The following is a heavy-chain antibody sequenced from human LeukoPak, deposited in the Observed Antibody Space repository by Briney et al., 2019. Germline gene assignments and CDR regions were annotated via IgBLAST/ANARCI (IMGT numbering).Heavy chain of an antibody. J-gene: IGHJ4*02. CDR2: IYSGGST. V-gene: IGHV3-53*01. Sequence: GGSLRLSCAASGFTVSSNYMSWVRQAPGKGLEWVSVIYSGGSTYYADSVKGRFTISRDNSKNTLYLQMNSLRAEDTAVYYCAKGNGFIVGATTFDYWGQGTLVTVSS. D-gene: IGHD1-26*01. CDR1: GFTVSSNY. CDR3: AKGNGFIVGATTFDY.